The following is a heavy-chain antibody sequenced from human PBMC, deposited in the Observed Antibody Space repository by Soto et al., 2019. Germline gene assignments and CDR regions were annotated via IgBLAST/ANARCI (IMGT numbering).Heavy chain of an antibody. D-gene: IGHD4-4*01. V-gene: IGHV4-39*01. CDR1: GGSISSSSYY. Sequence: PSETLSLTCTVSGGSISSSSYYWGWIRQPPGKGLEWIGSIYYSGSTYYNPSLKSRVTISVDTSKNQFSLKLSSVTAADTAVYYCARHGYSKYAVSRFDPWGQGTLVTVSS. CDR2: IYYSGST. CDR3: ARHGYSKYAVSRFDP. J-gene: IGHJ5*02.